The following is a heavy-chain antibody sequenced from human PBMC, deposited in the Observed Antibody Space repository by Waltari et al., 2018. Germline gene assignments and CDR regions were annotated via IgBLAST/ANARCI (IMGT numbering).Heavy chain of an antibody. D-gene: IGHD5-12*01. V-gene: IGHV5-51*01. Sequence: EVQLVQSGAEVKKPGESLKISCTGSGYSFTCYWIGWVRPMHGQGRAWMGIIYPGDSDTRYSPSFQGQVTISADKSISTAYLQWSSLKASDTAMYYCASSVEMATTPWAFDIWGQGTMVTVSS. J-gene: IGHJ3*02. CDR2: IYPGDSDT. CDR3: ASSVEMATTPWAFDI. CDR1: GYSFTCYW.